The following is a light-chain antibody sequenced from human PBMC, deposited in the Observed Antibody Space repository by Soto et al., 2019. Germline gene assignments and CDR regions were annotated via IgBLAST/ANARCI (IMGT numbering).Light chain of an antibody. CDR2: DVS. CDR3: SSYTSTYSYV. Sequence: QSALTQPASVSGSPGQSITISCTGTSSDVGGYTYVSWYQQHPGKAPKLMIYDVSSRPSGVSDRFSGSKSGNTASLTISGLLSEDEADYYCSSYTSTYSYVFGTGTKLTVL. CDR1: SSDVGGYTY. V-gene: IGLV2-14*01. J-gene: IGLJ1*01.